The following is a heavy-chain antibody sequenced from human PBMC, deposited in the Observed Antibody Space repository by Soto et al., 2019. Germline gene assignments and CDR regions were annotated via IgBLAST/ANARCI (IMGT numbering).Heavy chain of an antibody. Sequence: QVQLVQSGAEVKRPGSSVRVSCKTSGVTFSSDAINWVRQVPGQGLEWVGGIVPIFGSGNYAQKFQGRVTIIADKSSNTVDMELSSLRSEDTAVYYCARAREDVTSDSPDYYYYGMDVWGQGTTVIASS. D-gene: IGHD4-4*01. CDR2: IVPIFGSG. CDR1: GVTFSSDA. V-gene: IGHV1-69*06. J-gene: IGHJ6*02. CDR3: ARAREDVTSDSPDYYYYGMDV.